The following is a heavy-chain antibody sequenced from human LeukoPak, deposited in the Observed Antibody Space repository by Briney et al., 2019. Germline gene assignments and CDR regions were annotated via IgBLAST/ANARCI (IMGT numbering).Heavy chain of an antibody. V-gene: IGHV4-31*03. CDR3: ARTTPYYYGSGSYLLQYGMDV. Sequence: SQTLSLTCTVSGGSISSGGYYWSWIRQHPGKGLEWIGYIYYSGSTYYNPSLKSRVTISVDTSKNQFSLKLSSVTAADTAVYYCARTTPYYYGSGSYLLQYGMDVWGQGTTVTVSS. CDR2: IYYSGST. D-gene: IGHD3-10*01. J-gene: IGHJ6*02. CDR1: GGSISSGGYY.